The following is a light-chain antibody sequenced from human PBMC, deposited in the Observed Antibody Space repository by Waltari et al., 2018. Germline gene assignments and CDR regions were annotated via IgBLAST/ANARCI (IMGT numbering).Light chain of an antibody. CDR1: QSISTY. V-gene: IGKV1-39*01. J-gene: IGKJ2*01. CDR3: QESYSTPMYT. CDR2: DAS. Sequence: DIQMTQSPSPLSASVGDRVTITCRASQSISTYLNWYQQKPGKAPKLLIYDASSLQTGVPSRFSGSGSGTDFTLTISSLQPEDFATYYCQESYSTPMYTFGQGTKLEI.